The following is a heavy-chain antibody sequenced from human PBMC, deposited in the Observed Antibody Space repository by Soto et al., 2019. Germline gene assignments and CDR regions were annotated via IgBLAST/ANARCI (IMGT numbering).Heavy chain of an antibody. Sequence: SETLSLTCTVSGGSISSSSYYWGWIRQPPGKGLEWIGSIYYSGSTYYNPSLKSRVTISVDTSKNQFSLRLSSVTAADTAVYYCARGLRFLEWLLYDYWGQGILVTVSS. CDR2: IYYSGST. J-gene: IGHJ4*02. V-gene: IGHV4-39*01. CDR1: GGSISSSSYY. CDR3: ARGLRFLEWLLYDY. D-gene: IGHD3-3*01.